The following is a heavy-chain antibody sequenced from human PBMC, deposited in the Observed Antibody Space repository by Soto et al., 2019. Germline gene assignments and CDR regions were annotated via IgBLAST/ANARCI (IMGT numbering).Heavy chain of an antibody. J-gene: IGHJ4*02. D-gene: IGHD3-16*01. Sequence: QITLKESGPTLVKPTQTLTLTCTYSGFSLRTTGVGVGWIRQPPGKALEWLGIIYWDDDKRYSPSLKSRLTLTSDISKSQVVLTMTNMGPVDTATYFCAHTGGLPFDYWGPGNLVIVSS. CDR3: AHTGGLPFDY. CDR2: IYWDDDK. V-gene: IGHV2-5*02. CDR1: GFSLRTTGVG.